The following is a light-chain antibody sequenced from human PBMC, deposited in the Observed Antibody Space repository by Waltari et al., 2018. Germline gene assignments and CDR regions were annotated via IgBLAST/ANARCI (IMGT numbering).Light chain of an antibody. J-gene: IGLJ2*01. CDR1: TSHIGHSR. CDR2: DNN. V-gene: IGLV1-51*01. Sequence: QSVLTQPPSVSAAPGQKVTISCPGSTSHIGHSRFSWYLQLPGTAPKLLIYDNNKRPSGIPDRFSGSKSGTSATLDITGLQTGDEANYYCGTWDSNLSAGVFGGGTKLTVL. CDR3: GTWDSNLSAGV.